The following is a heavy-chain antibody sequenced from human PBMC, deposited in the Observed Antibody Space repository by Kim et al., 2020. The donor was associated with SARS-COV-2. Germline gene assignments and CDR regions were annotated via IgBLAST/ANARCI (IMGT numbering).Heavy chain of an antibody. Sequence: SETLSLTCAVYGGSFSGYYWSWIRQPPGKGLEWIGEINHSGSTNYNPSLKSRVTISVDTSKNQFSLKLSSVTAADTAVYYCARGSSSWYFDYWGQGTLVTVSS. CDR2: INHSGST. D-gene: IGHD6-13*01. CDR1: GGSFSGYY. V-gene: IGHV4-34*01. CDR3: ARGSSSWYFDY. J-gene: IGHJ4*02.